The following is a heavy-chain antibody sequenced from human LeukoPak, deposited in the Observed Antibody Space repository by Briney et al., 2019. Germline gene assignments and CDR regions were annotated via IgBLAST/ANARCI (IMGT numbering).Heavy chain of an antibody. CDR1: GGSISSSSYY. Sequence: KPSETLSLTCTVSGGSISSSSYYWGWIRQPPGKGLEWIGSIYYSGSTYYNPSLKSRVTISVDTSKNQFSLKLSSVTAADTAVYYCGVVAAIKRYYYYYMDVWGKGTTVTVSS. D-gene: IGHD2-15*01. CDR2: IYYSGST. J-gene: IGHJ6*03. V-gene: IGHV4-39*01. CDR3: GVVAAIKRYYYYYMDV.